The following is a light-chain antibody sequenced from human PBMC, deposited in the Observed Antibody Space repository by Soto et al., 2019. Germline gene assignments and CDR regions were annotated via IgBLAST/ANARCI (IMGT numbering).Light chain of an antibody. CDR1: QSFSSSY. V-gene: IGKV3-20*01. CDR3: QQYGTSIT. CDR2: GAS. Sequence: EIVLTQSPGTLSLSPGERATLSCRASQSFSSSYLAWYQQKPGQAPRLLIYGASSRATGIPDRFSGSGSVTDFTLTIIRLEPEDFAVYYCQQYGTSITFGQGTRLEI. J-gene: IGKJ5*01.